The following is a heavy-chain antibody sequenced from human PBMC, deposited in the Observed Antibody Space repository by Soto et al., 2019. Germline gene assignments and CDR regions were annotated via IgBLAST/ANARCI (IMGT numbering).Heavy chain of an antibody. Sequence: VQLLESGGGLVQPGGSLRLSCAASGFTFTSYAMTWVRQAPGKGLEWVSALSGSGGSTYYADSVKGRFTISRDNSKNTLYLQMNSLRADDTALYYCAKRDCYNPWDAFDIWGQGTMVTVSS. CDR2: LSGSGGST. CDR3: AKRDCYNPWDAFDI. J-gene: IGHJ3*02. V-gene: IGHV3-23*01. D-gene: IGHD2-21*01. CDR1: GFTFTSYA.